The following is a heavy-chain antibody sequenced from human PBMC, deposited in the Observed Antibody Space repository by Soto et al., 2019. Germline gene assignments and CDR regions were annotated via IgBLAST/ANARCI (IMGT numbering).Heavy chain of an antibody. CDR3: ARVSGDYVITFDY. D-gene: IGHD4-17*01. CDR2: IYYSGST. Sequence: QVQLQESGPGLVKPSETLSLTCTVSGGSISSYYWSWIRQPPGKGLEWIGYIYYSGSTNYNPSLKSRVTISVDTSKNQFSLKLSSVTAADTAVYYCARVSGDYVITFDYWGQGTLVTVSS. J-gene: IGHJ4*02. CDR1: GGSISSYY. V-gene: IGHV4-59*01.